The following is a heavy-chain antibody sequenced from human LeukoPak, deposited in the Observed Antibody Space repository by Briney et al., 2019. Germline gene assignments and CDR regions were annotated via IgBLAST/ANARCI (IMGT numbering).Heavy chain of an antibody. J-gene: IGHJ4*02. CDR1: GFTFDDYG. Sequence: GGSLRLSCAASGFTFDDYGMSWVRQAPGKGLEWVSGINRNGDSTGYADSVEGRFTISRDNAKNSLYLQMNSLRAEDTAVYYCARAGVGGGYDYVWGSYRKLPEDYWGQGTLVTVSS. D-gene: IGHD3-16*02. CDR2: INRNGDST. CDR3: ARAGVGGGYDYVWGSYRKLPEDY. V-gene: IGHV3-20*04.